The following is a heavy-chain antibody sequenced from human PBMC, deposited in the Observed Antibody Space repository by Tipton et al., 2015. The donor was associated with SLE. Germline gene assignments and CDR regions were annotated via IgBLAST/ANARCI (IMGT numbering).Heavy chain of an antibody. V-gene: IGHV4-34*01. J-gene: IGHJ2*01. CDR1: GGSFSGYY. D-gene: IGHD6-13*01. CDR3: ARSQQLVRSSPYGSFDL. CDR2: INHSGST. Sequence: TLSLTCAVYGGSFSGYYWSWIRQPPGKGLEWIGEINHSGSTNYNPSLKSRVTISVDTSKNQFSLKLSSVTAADTAVYYCARSQQLVRSSPYGSFDLGGRAPLVTVPS.